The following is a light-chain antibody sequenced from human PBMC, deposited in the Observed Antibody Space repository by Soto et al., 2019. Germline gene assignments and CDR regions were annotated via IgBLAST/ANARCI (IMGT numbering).Light chain of an antibody. CDR1: SSDVGSYNL. J-gene: IGLJ2*01. CDR3: CSYAGSRGVV. CDR2: EGS. V-gene: IGLV2-23*01. Sequence: QSVLTQPASVSGSPGQSITISCTGTSSDVGSYNLVSWYQQHPGKAPKLIIYEGSKRPSGISNRFSGSKSGNTASLTIAGLPAEDEADYYCCSYAGSRGVVFGGGTKVTVL.